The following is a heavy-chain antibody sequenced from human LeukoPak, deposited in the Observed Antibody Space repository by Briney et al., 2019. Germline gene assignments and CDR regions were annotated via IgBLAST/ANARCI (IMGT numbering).Heavy chain of an antibody. J-gene: IGHJ6*03. CDR1: GGTFSSYA. V-gene: IGHV1-8*03. CDR2: MNPNSGNT. Sequence: AASVKVSCKASGGTFSSYAINWVRQATGQGLEWMGWMNPNSGNTGYAQKFQGRVTITRNTSISTAYMELSSLRSEDTAVYYCARGLYDFWSGYPTKYYYMDVWGKGTTVTVSS. D-gene: IGHD3-3*01. CDR3: ARGLYDFWSGYPTKYYYMDV.